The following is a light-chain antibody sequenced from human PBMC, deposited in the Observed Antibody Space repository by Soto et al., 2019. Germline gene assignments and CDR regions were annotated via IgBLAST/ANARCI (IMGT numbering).Light chain of an antibody. Sequence: EIVLTQSPGTLSLSPGERATLSCRASQSRSSSYIAWYQQKPGQPPRLLIYGASSRATGIPDRFSGSGSGTDFTLTISRLEPEDFAVHYCQQYGTSPLTFGGGTKVEIK. J-gene: IGKJ4*01. CDR1: QSRSSSY. CDR2: GAS. V-gene: IGKV3-20*01. CDR3: QQYGTSPLT.